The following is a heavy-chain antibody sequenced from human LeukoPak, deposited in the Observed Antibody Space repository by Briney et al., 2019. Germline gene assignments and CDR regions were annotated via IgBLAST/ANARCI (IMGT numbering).Heavy chain of an antibody. V-gene: IGHV4-61*02. J-gene: IGHJ6*03. Sequence: SETLSLTCTVSGGSISSGSYYWSWIRQPAGKGLEWIGRIYTSGSTNYNPSLKSRVTISVDTSKNQFSLTLSSVTAADTAVYYCARSTYDFWSGYYYMDVWGKGTTVTVSS. CDR2: IYTSGST. CDR1: GGSISSGSYY. D-gene: IGHD3-3*01. CDR3: ARSTYDFWSGYYYMDV.